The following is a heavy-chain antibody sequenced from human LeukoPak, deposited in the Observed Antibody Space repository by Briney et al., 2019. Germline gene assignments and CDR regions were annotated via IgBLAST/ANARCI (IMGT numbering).Heavy chain of an antibody. J-gene: IGHJ6*03. V-gene: IGHV3-9*01. CDR1: GFTFDDYA. CDR3: AKDRSPPYYYYMDV. CDR2: ISWNSGSI. Sequence: GGPLRLSCAASGFTFDDYAMHWVRQAPGEGLEWVSGISWNSGSIGYADSVKGRFTISRDNAKNSLYLQMNSLRAEDTALYYCAKDRSPPYYYYMDVWGKGTTVTVSS.